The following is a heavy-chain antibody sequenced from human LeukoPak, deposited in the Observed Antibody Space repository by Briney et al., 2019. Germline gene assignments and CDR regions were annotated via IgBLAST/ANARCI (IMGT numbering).Heavy chain of an antibody. CDR3: ARVPYYYDSSGYSIPPAIFDY. CDR2: ISAYNGNT. J-gene: IGHJ4*02. CDR1: GYTFTSYG. V-gene: IGHV1-18*01. Sequence: ASVKVSCKASGYTFTSYGISWVRQAPGQGLEWVGWISAYNGNTNYAQKLQGRVTMTTDTSTSTAYMELRSLRSDDTAVYYCARVPYYYDSSGYSIPPAIFDYWGQGTLVTVSS. D-gene: IGHD3-22*01.